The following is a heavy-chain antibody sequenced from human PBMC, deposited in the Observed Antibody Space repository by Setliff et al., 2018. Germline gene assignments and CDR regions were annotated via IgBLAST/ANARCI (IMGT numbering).Heavy chain of an antibody. CDR1: GGSISTSSY. Sequence: SETLSLTCTVSGGSISTSSYWGWIRQPPGKGLEWIGSIYYSGNTYYNPSLQSRVTISVDTSKNQFSLKLSSVTAADTAVYYCARRGYYYGWGDSNAFDIWGQGTMVTVSS. CDR3: ARRGYYYGWGDSNAFDI. V-gene: IGHV4-39*01. CDR2: IYYSGNT. J-gene: IGHJ3*02. D-gene: IGHD3-10*01.